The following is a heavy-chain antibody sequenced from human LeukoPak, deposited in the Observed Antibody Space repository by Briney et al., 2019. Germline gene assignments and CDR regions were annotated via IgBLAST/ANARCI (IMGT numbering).Heavy chain of an antibody. Sequence: SETLSLTCTVSGGSISSYYWNWIRQPPGKGLEWIGYIFYSGRTSYNPSLKSRVTLSVDTSKNWFSLRLRSVTAADTAVYFCARGRVSSSTWYSTYYYYFYMDVWGKGTTVTVSS. J-gene: IGHJ6*03. V-gene: IGHV4-59*01. CDR2: IFYSGRT. CDR3: ARGRVSSSTWYSTYYYYFYMDV. D-gene: IGHD1-1*01. CDR1: GGSISSYY.